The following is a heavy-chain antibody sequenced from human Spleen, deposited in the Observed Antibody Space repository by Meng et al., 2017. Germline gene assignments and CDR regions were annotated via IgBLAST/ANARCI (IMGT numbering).Heavy chain of an antibody. CDR2: ISNNGNT. CDR1: GGSFCSGGPF. V-gene: IGHV4-31*11. Sequence: QVRLQEPGPARVKPSQTLSLACAVSGGSFCSGGPFWTWIRQHPGKGLEWIGYISNNGNTYYNPSLKSRLSISVDTSRNQFSLRLNSVTAADTAIYYCARDPGGSGTPGVLEYWGQGTLVTVSS. CDR3: ARDPGGSGTPGVLEY. D-gene: IGHD3-10*01. J-gene: IGHJ4*02.